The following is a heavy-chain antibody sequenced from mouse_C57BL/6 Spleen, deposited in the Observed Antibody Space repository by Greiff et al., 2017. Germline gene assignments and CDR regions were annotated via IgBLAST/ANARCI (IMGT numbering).Heavy chain of an antibody. CDR2: IWSGGST. V-gene: IGHV2-2*01. Sequence: QVQLQQSGPGLVQPSPTLSITCTASGFSLTSYGVHWVRQSPGKGLEWLGVIWSGGSTDYNAAFISRLSISKDNSTSQVFLKMHSRQAGDTAIYYCDRRGYRKGDFEVWGTGTTVTISS. CDR1: GFSLTSYG. D-gene: IGHD2-14*01. CDR3: DRRGYRKGDFEV. J-gene: IGHJ1*03.